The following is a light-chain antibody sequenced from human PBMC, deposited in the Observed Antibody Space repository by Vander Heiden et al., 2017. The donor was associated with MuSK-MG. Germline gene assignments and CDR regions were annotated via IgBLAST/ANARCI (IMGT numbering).Light chain of an antibody. Sequence: QSALTQPASVSGSPGQSITISCTGTNNDVGASNFVSWYQQHPGRAPKLMIYGVSNRPSGVSLRFSGSKSGNTASLTISGLQAEDEADYYCTSYATSNPWVFGTGTRVAVL. V-gene: IGLV2-14*03. CDR1: NNDVGASNF. CDR3: TSYATSNPWV. CDR2: GVS. J-gene: IGLJ1*01.